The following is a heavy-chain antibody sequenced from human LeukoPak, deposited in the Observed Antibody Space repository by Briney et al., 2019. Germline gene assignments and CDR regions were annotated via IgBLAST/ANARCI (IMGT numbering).Heavy chain of an antibody. CDR1: GGSISSYY. D-gene: IGHD5-18*01. CDR3: ARVRGYSYGSDAFDI. J-gene: IGHJ3*02. CDR2: IYYSGST. Sequence: SETLSLTCTVSGGSISSYYWSWIRQPPGKGLQWIGYIYYSGSTNYNPSLKSRVTISVDTSKNQFSLKLSSVTAADTAVFYCARVRGYSYGSDAFDIWGQGTMVTVSS. V-gene: IGHV4-59*01.